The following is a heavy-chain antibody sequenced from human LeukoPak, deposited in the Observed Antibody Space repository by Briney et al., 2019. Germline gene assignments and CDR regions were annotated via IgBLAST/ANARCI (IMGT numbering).Heavy chain of an antibody. CDR3: ARKGRDGYNYFDY. D-gene: IGHD5-24*01. J-gene: IGHJ4*02. Sequence: GGSLKISCKASGYSFTSYWIGWVRQLPGKGLEWMGIIYPGDSDTRYSPSFQGQVTISADKSISTAYLQWSSLKASDTAIYYCARKGRDGYNYFDYWGQGTLVTVSS. V-gene: IGHV5-51*01. CDR1: GYSFTSYW. CDR2: IYPGDSDT.